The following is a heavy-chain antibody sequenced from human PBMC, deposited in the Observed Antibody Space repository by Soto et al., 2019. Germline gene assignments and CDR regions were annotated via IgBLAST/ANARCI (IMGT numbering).Heavy chain of an antibody. CDR1: GYTFTGYY. CDR2: INPNSGGT. Sequence: ASVKVSCKASGYTFTGYYMHWVRQAPGQGLEWMGWINPNSGGTNYAQKFQGWVTMTRDTSISTAYMELSRLRSDDTAVYYCARGTKRYYIAAGIHNYYYYGMDVWGQGTTVTVSS. D-gene: IGHD6-13*01. J-gene: IGHJ6*02. CDR3: ARGTKRYYIAAGIHNYYYYGMDV. V-gene: IGHV1-2*04.